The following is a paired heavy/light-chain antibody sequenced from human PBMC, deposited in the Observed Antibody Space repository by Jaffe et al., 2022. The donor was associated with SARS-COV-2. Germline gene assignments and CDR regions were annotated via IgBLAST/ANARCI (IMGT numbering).Heavy chain of an antibody. Sequence: EVQLAESGGGLVQPGGSLRLSCATSGFTFSSYWMSWVRQAPGKGLEWVANIKQDGSEKDYVDSVKGRFTISRDNAKNSLYLQMNSLRAEDTAVYYCARNPPSTTGITKGLWGEGRRTYQYYYMDVWGNGTTVTVSS. CDR1: GFTFSSYW. D-gene: IGHD3-16*01. J-gene: IGHJ6*03. V-gene: IGHV3-7*01. CDR2: IKQDGSEK. CDR3: ARNPPSTTGITKGLWGEGRRTYQYYYMDV.
Light chain of an antibody. J-gene: IGKJ5*01. Sequence: EIVLTQSPGTLSLSPGERATLSCRASQSVSSSYLAWYQQKPGQAPRLLIYGTSSRATGIPDRFSGSGSGTDFTLTISRLEPEDFAVYYCQQYGSSPITFGQGTRLEIK. V-gene: IGKV3-20*01. CDR1: QSVSSSY. CDR2: GTS. CDR3: QQYGSSPIT.